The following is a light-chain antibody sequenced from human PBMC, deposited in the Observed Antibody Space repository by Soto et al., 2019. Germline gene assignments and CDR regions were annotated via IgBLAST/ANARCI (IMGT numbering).Light chain of an antibody. V-gene: IGKV3D-11*01. Sequence: EIVLTQSPGTLSLSPGERSTLSFMASQGVSSYLAWYQQKPGQAPRLLIYDASNRATGIPARFSGSGPGTDFTLTISSLEPEDFAVYYCQQRSNWPITFGQGTRLEIK. J-gene: IGKJ5*01. CDR3: QQRSNWPIT. CDR2: DAS. CDR1: QGVSSY.